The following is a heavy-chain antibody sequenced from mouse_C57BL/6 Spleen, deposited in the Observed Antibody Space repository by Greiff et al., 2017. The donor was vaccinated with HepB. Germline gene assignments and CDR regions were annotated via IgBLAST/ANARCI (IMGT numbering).Heavy chain of an antibody. Sequence: EVKLQESGPGLVKPSQSLSLTCSVTGYSITSGYYWNWIRQFPGNKLEWMGYISYDGSNNYNPSLKNRISITRDTSKNQFFLKLNSVTTEDTATYYCARDKLKYFDVWGTGTTVTVSS. CDR3: ARDKLKYFDV. CDR2: ISYDGSN. V-gene: IGHV3-6*01. J-gene: IGHJ1*03. CDR1: GYSITSGYY.